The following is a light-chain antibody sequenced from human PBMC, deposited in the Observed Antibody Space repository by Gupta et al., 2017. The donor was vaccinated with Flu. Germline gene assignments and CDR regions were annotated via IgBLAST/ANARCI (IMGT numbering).Light chain of an antibody. CDR2: WAS. CDR1: QSVLYSSNNKNY. CDR3: QQYDSIPHT. J-gene: IGKJ2*01. Sequence: DIVMTQSPDSLAVSLGEWATINCKSSQSVLYSSNNKNYLAWYQHKPGQPPRLLFYWASTRESGVPDRFSGSGSGTDFTLTISSLQAEDVAVYYCQQYDSIPHTFGQGTKLEIK. V-gene: IGKV4-1*01.